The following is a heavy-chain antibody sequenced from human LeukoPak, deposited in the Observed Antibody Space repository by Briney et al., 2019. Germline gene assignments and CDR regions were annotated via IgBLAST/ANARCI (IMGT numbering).Heavy chain of an antibody. J-gene: IGHJ4*02. CDR2: INPSGGST. CDR1: GYTFTSYY. Sequence: ASVKVSCKASGYTFTSYYMHWVRQAPGQGLEWMGIINPSGGSTSYAQKFQDRVTMTRDTSTSTVYMEVNNLRSEDTAMYYCAREDYGDHCFDYWGQGTLVTVSS. CDR3: AREDYGDHCFDY. V-gene: IGHV1-46*01. D-gene: IGHD4-17*01.